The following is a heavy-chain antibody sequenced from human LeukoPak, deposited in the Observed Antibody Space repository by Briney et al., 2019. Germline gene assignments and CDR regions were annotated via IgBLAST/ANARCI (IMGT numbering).Heavy chain of an antibody. J-gene: IGHJ4*01. V-gene: IGHV4-39*07. D-gene: IGHD3-3*01. Sequence: SEALSLTCIVSGGSISSSSNFWNWIRQPPGKGLEWIGNIYNSGSTYYNPSLESRVTISVDTSRNHFSLKLSSVTAAGTAVYYCARRSGNYFDYWGQGTLVTVSS. CDR3: ARRSGNYFDY. CDR1: GGSISSSSNF. CDR2: IYNSGST.